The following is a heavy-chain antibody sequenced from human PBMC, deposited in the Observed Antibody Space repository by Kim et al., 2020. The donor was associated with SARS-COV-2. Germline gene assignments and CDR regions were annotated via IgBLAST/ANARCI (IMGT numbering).Heavy chain of an antibody. D-gene: IGHD3-10*01. V-gene: IGHV3-23*01. J-gene: IGHJ4*02. CDR3: EKGTGPYGSGSYYNEGRYYFDK. CDR2: IPGGGGESTT. CDR1: GFTFSSFA. Sequence: GGSLRLSCVASGFTFSSFALSWVRQAPEKGLEWVSAIPGGGGESTTHDADSVEGRFSISRDNSKNTLYLKMNSLRAEDTAVYYCEKGTGPYGSGSYYNEGRYYFDKWGQGTLVTVSS.